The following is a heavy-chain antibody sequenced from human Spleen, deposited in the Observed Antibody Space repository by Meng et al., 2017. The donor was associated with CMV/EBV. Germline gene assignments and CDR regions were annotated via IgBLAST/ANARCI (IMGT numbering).Heavy chain of an antibody. V-gene: IGHV4-34*01. CDR2: INHSGST. D-gene: IGHD6-13*01. CDR3: AREGSGSSRFGYYVMDV. Sequence: SQTLSLTCGVYGGSFCVYYWSWIRQPPGKGLEWIGEINHSGSTKYNPSLTSRVTMSVDTSKNSFSLKLSSVTAADTAVYYCAREGSGSSRFGYYVMDVWGQGTTVTVSS. CDR1: GGSFCVYY. J-gene: IGHJ6*01.